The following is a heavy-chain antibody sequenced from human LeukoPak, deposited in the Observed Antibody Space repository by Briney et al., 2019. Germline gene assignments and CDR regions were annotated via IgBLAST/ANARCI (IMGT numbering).Heavy chain of an antibody. J-gene: IGHJ4*02. CDR3: ARSITMIVVAFDY. V-gene: IGHV4-34*01. CDR1: GGSFSGYY. CDR2: INHSGST. Sequence: PSETLSLTCAVYGGSFSGYYWSWIRQPLGKGPEWIGEINHSGSTNYNPSLKSRVTISVDTSKNQFSLKLSSVTAADTAVYYCARSITMIVVAFDYWGQGTLVTVSS. D-gene: IGHD3-22*01.